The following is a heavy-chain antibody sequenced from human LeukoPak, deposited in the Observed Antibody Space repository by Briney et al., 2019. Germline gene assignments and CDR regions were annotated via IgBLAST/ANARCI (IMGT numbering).Heavy chain of an antibody. Sequence: GGSLRLSCAASGFTFSSYAMHWVRQAPGKGLEWVAVISYDGSNKYYADSVKGRFTISRDNSKNTLYLQMNSLRAEDTAVYYCARDAPDIVVSNWFDPWGQGTLVTVSS. J-gene: IGHJ5*02. CDR1: GFTFSSYA. V-gene: IGHV3-30-3*01. CDR3: ARDAPDIVVSNWFDP. CDR2: ISYDGSNK. D-gene: IGHD2-15*01.